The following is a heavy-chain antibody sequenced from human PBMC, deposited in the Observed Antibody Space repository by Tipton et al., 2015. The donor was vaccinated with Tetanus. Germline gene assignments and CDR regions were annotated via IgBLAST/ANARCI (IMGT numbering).Heavy chain of an antibody. CDR3: ARRPDTKYSSTPGHWFDP. J-gene: IGHJ5*02. CDR1: GGSISSSSYY. D-gene: IGHD6-13*01. CDR2: IYYSGST. V-gene: IGHV4-39*01. Sequence: TLSLTCTVSGGSISSSSYYWGWIRQPPGKGLEWIGSIYYSGSTYYTPPLKSRVTISEDTSKNQFSLKLSSVTAADTAVYYCARRPDTKYSSTPGHWFDPWGQGTLATVSS.